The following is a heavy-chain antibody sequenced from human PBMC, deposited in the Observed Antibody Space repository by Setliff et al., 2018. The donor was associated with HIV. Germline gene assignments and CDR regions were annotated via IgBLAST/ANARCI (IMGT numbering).Heavy chain of an antibody. CDR3: ARVYYGDLEY. CDR1: GGSISSGSYY. D-gene: IGHD4-17*01. CDR2: IYSSGST. J-gene: IGHJ4*02. V-gene: IGHV4-61*09. Sequence: SETLSLTCTVSGGSISSGSYYWSWIRQPAGKGLEWIGHIYSSGSTNYNPSLKSQVTISADTSKNQFSLNLSSVTAADTAVYFCARVYYGDLEYWGQGTLVTVSS.